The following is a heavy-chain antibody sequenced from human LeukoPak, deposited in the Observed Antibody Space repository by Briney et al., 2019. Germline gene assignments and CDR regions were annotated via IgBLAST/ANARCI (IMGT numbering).Heavy chain of an antibody. CDR3: AKGGCSSTSCYIRFDP. V-gene: IGHV3-21*04. CDR1: GFTFSSYS. CDR2: FTSGSRSI. J-gene: IGHJ5*02. Sequence: GGFLRLSCAASGFTFSSYSMTWVRQAPGKGLEWVSSFTSGSRSIYYADSVKGRFTISRGNAKNSLYLQMNSLRAEDMALYYCAKGGCSSTSCYIRFDPWGQGTLVTVSS. D-gene: IGHD2-2*02.